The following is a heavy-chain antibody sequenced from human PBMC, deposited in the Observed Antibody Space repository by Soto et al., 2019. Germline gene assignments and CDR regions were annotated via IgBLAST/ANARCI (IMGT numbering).Heavy chain of an antibody. V-gene: IGHV1-69*13. Sequence: SVKVSCKASGGTFSSYAVSWVRQAPGQGLEWMGGIIPIFGTANYAQKFQGRVTITADESTSTAYMELSSLRSEDTAVYYCARTLAYCGGDCYSPHYWGQGTLVTVSS. CDR2: IIPIFGTA. CDR3: ARTLAYCGGDCYSPHY. CDR1: GGTFSSYA. J-gene: IGHJ4*02. D-gene: IGHD2-21*02.